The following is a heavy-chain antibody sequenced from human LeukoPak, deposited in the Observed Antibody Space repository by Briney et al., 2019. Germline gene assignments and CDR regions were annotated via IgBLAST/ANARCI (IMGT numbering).Heavy chain of an antibody. CDR2: VSGSGGGT. D-gene: IGHD1-26*01. Sequence: PGGSLRLSCAASGFTFSSYAMSWVRQTPGKGLQWVSAVSGSGGGTYYADSVKGRFTIPRDNSQNTLYLQMNSLRAEDTAVYYCAKVGATQDFWGQGTLVTVSS. J-gene: IGHJ4*02. CDR1: GFTFSSYA. CDR3: AKVGATQDF. V-gene: IGHV3-23*01.